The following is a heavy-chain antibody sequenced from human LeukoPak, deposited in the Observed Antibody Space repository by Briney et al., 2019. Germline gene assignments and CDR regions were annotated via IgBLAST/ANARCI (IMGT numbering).Heavy chain of an antibody. CDR2: IIPIFGTE. V-gene: IGHV1-69*05. D-gene: IGHD4-23*01. CDR1: GGTFSSYA. CDR3: ARWGATTVGAFDI. J-gene: IGHJ3*02. Sequence: ASVKVSCKASGGTFSSYAISWVRQAPGQGLEWMGRIIPIFGTENYAQKFQGRVTITTDESTSTAYMELSSLRSEDTAVYYCARWGATTVGAFDIWGQGTMVTVSS.